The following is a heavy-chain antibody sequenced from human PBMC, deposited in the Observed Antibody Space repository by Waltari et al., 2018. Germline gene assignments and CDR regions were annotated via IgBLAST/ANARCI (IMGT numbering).Heavy chain of an antibody. D-gene: IGHD3-3*01. V-gene: IGHV3-21*01. J-gene: IGHJ4*02. CDR2: ISSSSSYI. CDR3: ARDSSPGLLEWSVSPSFDY. CDR1: GFTFSTYS. Sequence: EVQLVESGGGLVKPGGSLRLSCAASGFTFSTYSMNWVRRAPGKGLEWVSSISSSSSYIYYADSVKGRFTISRDNAKNSLYLQMNSLRAEDTAVYYCARDSSPGLLEWSVSPSFDYWGQGTLVTVSS.